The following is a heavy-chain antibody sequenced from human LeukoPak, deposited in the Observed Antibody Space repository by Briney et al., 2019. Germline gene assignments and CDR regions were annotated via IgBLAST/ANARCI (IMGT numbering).Heavy chain of an antibody. D-gene: IGHD3-22*01. V-gene: IGHV4-59*01. CDR3: ARLYYYDGSGYLAP. CDR2: AYYSGST. Sequence: SETLSLTCTVSGGSISRYYWSWIRQPPGKGLEWIGYAYYSGSTNYNPSLKSRVTISVDTSKNQFSLKLSSVTAADTAVYYCARLYYYDGSGYLAPWGRGTLVTVSS. J-gene: IGHJ5*02. CDR1: GGSISRYY.